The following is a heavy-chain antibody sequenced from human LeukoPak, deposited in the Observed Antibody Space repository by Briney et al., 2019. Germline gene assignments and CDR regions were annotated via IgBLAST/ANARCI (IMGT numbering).Heavy chain of an antibody. CDR3: ARGGNYWHQWWFDP. D-gene: IGHD1-26*01. J-gene: IGHJ5*02. CDR1: GYSISSGYY. CDR2: VYYTGST. Sequence: SETLSLTCTVSGYSISSGYYWGWIRQPPGKGLEWIGYVYYTGSTSYNPSLQSRVTMSLDTSKNQFSLELNSVTPADTAVYYCARGGNYWHQWWFDPWGRGTLVSVPS. V-gene: IGHV4-61*01.